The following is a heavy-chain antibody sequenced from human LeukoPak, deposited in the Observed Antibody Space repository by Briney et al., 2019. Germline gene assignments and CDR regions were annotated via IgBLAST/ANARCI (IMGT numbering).Heavy chain of an antibody. J-gene: IGHJ4*02. CDR1: GFTFSSYG. Sequence: PGGSLRLSCAASGFTFSSYGMHWVRQAPGKGLEWVAFIRHDGNNKYYSDSVKGRFTISRDNSKNMLYLQMNSLRAEDTAVYYCVKEYAATGTRTPDYWGQGTLVTVSS. CDR2: IRHDGNNK. D-gene: IGHD6-13*01. V-gene: IGHV3-30*02. CDR3: VKEYAATGTRTPDY.